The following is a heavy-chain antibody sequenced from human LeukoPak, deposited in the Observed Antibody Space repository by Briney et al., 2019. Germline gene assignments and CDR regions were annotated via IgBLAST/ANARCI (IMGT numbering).Heavy chain of an antibody. Sequence: SETLSLTCTVSGSSISSYYWSWIRQPPGKGLEWIGYIYYSGSTNYNPSLKSRVTISVDTSKNQFSLKLSSVTAADTAVYYCASYGSGSYYKQFDYWGQGTLVTVSS. D-gene: IGHD3-10*01. CDR2: IYYSGST. V-gene: IGHV4-59*08. CDR1: GSSISSYY. J-gene: IGHJ4*02. CDR3: ASYGSGSYYKQFDY.